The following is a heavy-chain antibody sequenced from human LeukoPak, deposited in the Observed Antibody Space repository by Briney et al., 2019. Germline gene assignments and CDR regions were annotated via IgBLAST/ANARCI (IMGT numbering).Heavy chain of an antibody. V-gene: IGHV3-21*01. Sequence: RGSLRLSCAASGFTFSSYSMNWVRQAPGKGLEWVSSISSSSSYIYYADSVKGRFTISRDNAKNSLYLQMNSLRAEDTAVYYCARPLDDIVVVPADWGQGTLVTVSS. CDR3: ARPLDDIVVVPAD. J-gene: IGHJ4*02. CDR1: GFTFSSYS. CDR2: ISSSSSYI. D-gene: IGHD2-2*01.